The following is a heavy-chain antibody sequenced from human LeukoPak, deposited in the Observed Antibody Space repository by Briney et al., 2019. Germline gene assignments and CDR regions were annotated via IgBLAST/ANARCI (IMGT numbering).Heavy chain of an antibody. J-gene: IGHJ4*02. V-gene: IGHV3-21*01. CDR2: ISTSDSYI. CDR1: GFTFSSYN. Sequence: PGGSLRLSCAASGFTFSSYNMNWVRQAPGKGLEWVSCISTSDSYIYYADSVKGRFTISRDNAKNSLYLQMNSLRAEDTAVYYCAMTLVGTTTVDYWGQGTLVTVSS. CDR3: AMTLVGTTTVDY. D-gene: IGHD1-26*01.